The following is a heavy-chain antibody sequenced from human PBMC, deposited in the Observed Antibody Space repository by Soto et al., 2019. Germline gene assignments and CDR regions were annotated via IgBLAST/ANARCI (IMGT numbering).Heavy chain of an antibody. CDR3: ARAGYDFWSGYYPPYNWFDP. V-gene: IGHV3-48*03. CDR1: GFTFSSYE. D-gene: IGHD3-3*01. J-gene: IGHJ5*02. Sequence: GGSLKLSCAASGFTFSSYEMNWVRQAPGKWLEWVSYISSSGSTIYYADSVKGRFTISRDNAKNSLYLQMNSLRAEDTAVYYCARAGYDFWSGYYPPYNWFDPWGQGTLVTVSS. CDR2: ISSSGSTI.